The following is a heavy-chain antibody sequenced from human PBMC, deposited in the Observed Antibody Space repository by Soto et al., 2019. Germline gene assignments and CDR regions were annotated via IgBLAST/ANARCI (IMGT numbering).Heavy chain of an antibody. CDR1: GYTLTTYY. CDR2: IHPSGGGS. CDR3: ARAVAVAADFDY. D-gene: IGHD6-19*01. J-gene: IGHJ4*02. Sequence: ASVKVSCKPSGYTLTTYYLHWVRQAPGQGLEWMGIIHPSGGGSTYAQKFQGRVTITRDTSASTAYMELSSLRSEDTAVYYCARAVAVAADFDYWGQGTLVTVSS. V-gene: IGHV1-46*01.